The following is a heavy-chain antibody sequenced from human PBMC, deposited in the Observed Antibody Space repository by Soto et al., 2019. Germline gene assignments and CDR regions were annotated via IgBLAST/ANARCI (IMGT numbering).Heavy chain of an antibody. CDR3: TTAHPRGPDY. D-gene: IGHD5-12*01. Sequence: GGSLRLSCAASGLSFSNAWMNWVRQAPGKGLEWVGQIRSKTDGGTIFYPAPVKDRFIISRDDSRNTLYLQMNSLKTEDTAVYYCTTAHPRGPDYWGQGTLVTDSS. CDR2: IRSKTDGGTI. CDR1: GLSFSNAW. J-gene: IGHJ4*02. V-gene: IGHV3-15*01.